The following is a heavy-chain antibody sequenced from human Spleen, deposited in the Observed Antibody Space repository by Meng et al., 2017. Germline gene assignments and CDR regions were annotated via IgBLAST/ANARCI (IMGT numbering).Heavy chain of an antibody. CDR3: AGDYSSGYSTAIDY. Sequence: SETLSLTCAVYGGSFGDYYWSWIRQPPGKGLEGIGEINHSGSTNYNPSLKSRVTISVDTPKNQFSLKLSSVTAADTAVYYGAGDYSSGYSTAIDYWGQGTLVTVSS. D-gene: IGHD3-22*01. V-gene: IGHV4-34*01. J-gene: IGHJ4*02. CDR1: GGSFGDYY. CDR2: INHSGST.